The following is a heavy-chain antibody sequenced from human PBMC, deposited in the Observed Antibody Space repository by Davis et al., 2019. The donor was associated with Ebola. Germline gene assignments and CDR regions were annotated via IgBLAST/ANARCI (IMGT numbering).Heavy chain of an antibody. D-gene: IGHD6-6*01. J-gene: IGHJ4*02. Sequence: PSETLSLTCAVYRGSFSGYYWNWIRQPPGKGLEWIGEINHSGSTTYNPSLMSRVTISVDTSKNQFSMKMNSVTAEDTALYYGARRSSIAAPFHWGQGTLVTVSS. V-gene: IGHV4-34*01. CDR3: ARRSSIAAPFH. CDR2: INHSGST. CDR1: RGSFSGYY.